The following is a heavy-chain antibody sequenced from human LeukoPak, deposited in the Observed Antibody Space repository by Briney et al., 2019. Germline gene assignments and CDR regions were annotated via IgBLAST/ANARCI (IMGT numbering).Heavy chain of an antibody. CDR1: GGSISSYY. V-gene: IGHV4-4*07. Sequence: PSEALSLTCTDSGGSISSYYWSWIRQPAGKGLEWIGRIYTSGSTNYNPSLKSRVTMSVDTSKNQFSLKLSSVTAADTAVYYCASSYSSSSGLVFDYWGQGTLVTVSS. CDR3: ASSYSSSSGLVFDY. J-gene: IGHJ4*02. CDR2: IYTSGST. D-gene: IGHD6-6*01.